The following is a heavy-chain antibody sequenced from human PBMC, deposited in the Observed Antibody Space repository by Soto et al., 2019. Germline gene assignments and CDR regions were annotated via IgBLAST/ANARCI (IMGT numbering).Heavy chain of an antibody. D-gene: IGHD3-10*01. CDR3: AVWFGELKTSGFDY. V-gene: IGHV4-59*01. CDR1: GGSISSYY. Sequence: ASETLSLTCTVSGGSISSYYWSWIRQPPVKGLEWIGYIYYSGSTNYNPSLKSRVTISVDTSKNQFSLKLSSVTAADTAVYYCAVWFGELKTSGFDYRGQGTLVTVSS. J-gene: IGHJ4*02. CDR2: IYYSGST.